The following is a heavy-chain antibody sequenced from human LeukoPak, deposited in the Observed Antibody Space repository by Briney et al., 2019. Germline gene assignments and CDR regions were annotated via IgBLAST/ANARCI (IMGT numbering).Heavy chain of an antibody. J-gene: IGHJ2*01. D-gene: IGHD3-22*01. CDR1: GYRFTSYW. Sequence: GESLKISCKVSGYRFTSYWIGWVRQMPGKGLEWMGIIYPGDSDTRYSPPFQGQVTISADKSISTAYLQWSSLRASDTAMYYCARVTYYYDSSGHWYFDLWGRGTLVTVSS. CDR3: ARVTYYYDSSGHWYFDL. V-gene: IGHV5-51*01. CDR2: IYPGDSDT.